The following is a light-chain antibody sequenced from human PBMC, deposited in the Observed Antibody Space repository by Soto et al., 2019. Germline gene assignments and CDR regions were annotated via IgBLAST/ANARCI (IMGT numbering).Light chain of an antibody. Sequence: EVVLTQSPATLSLSPGERATLSCRASQSVSNSLAWYQQRPGQAPRLLIYEASKRATGIPASFSGSGSGTDFTLPISSLESEDFAVYYCQQRSTWPWTFGQGTNLEI. J-gene: IGKJ2*02. CDR1: QSVSNS. V-gene: IGKV3-11*01. CDR3: QQRSTWPWT. CDR2: EAS.